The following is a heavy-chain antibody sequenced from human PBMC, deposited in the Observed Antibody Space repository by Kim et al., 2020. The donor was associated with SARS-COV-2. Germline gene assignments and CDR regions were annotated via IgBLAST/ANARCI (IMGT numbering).Heavy chain of an antibody. D-gene: IGHD3-3*01. V-gene: IGHV1-2*06. Sequence: ASVKVSCRASGYTFSGYYIHWVRQAPGQGLEWMGRLSPNTGDTNYAQKFHGRVTMTRDTSIGTAYMELSGLRSDDTAVYYCARDLRQITLFDVYRLGIFKRYRDVWRQGTRVTVSS. CDR1: GYTFSGYY. CDR3: ARDLRQITLFDVYRLGIFKRYRDV. CDR2: LSPNTGDT. J-gene: IGHJ6*02.